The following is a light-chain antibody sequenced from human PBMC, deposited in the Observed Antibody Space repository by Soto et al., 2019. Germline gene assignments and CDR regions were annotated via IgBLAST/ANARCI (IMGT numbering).Light chain of an antibody. CDR2: ATS. J-gene: IGKJ4*01. CDR3: QQADSFPLT. V-gene: IGKV1D-12*01. CDR1: QGISSW. Sequence: DIQMTQSPSSVSASIGDRVIISCRASQGISSWLAWYQQKPGEAPRLLIYATSRLQSGVPSRFSGSGSGTDFSLTISDLQPEDFATYYCQQADSFPLTFGGGTKVEIK.